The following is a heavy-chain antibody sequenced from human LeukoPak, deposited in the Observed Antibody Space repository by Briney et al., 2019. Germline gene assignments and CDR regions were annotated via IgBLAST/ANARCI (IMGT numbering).Heavy chain of an antibody. J-gene: IGHJ4*02. CDR3: AKDEFGTFDY. V-gene: IGHV3-30-3*01. Sequence: PGGSLRLSCAASGFTFSNSPMHWVRQAPGKGLEWVAVTSHDESNKYYADSVKGRFTISEDNSKSTLYLQMNSLRAEDTAVYYCAKDEFGTFDYWGQGTLVTVSS. CDR1: GFTFSNSP. D-gene: IGHD3-10*01. CDR2: TSHDESNK.